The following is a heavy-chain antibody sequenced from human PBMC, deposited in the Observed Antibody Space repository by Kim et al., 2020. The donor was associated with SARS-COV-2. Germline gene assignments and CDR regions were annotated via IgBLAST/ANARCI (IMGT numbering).Heavy chain of an antibody. Sequence: SETLSLTCTVSGGSISSGGYYWSWIRQHPGKGLEWIGYIYYSGSTYYNPSLKSRVTISVDTSKNQFSLKLSSVTAADTAGYYCARAAITIFGVVKKFDPWGQGTLVTVSS. J-gene: IGHJ5*02. D-gene: IGHD3-3*01. CDR3: ARAAITIFGVVKKFDP. CDR2: IYYSGST. V-gene: IGHV4-31*03. CDR1: GGSISSGGYY.